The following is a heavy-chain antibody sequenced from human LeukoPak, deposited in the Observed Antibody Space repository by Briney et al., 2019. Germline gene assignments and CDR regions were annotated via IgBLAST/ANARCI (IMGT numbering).Heavy chain of an antibody. CDR3: AKDMGIQPTGDAFDI. D-gene: IGHD5-18*01. J-gene: IGHJ3*02. CDR2: ISWNSGSI. CDR1: GFTFDDYA. Sequence: PGGSLRLSCAASGFTFDDYAMHWVRQAPGKGLEWVSGISWNSGSIGYADSVKSRFTISRDNAKNSLYLQMNSLRAEDTALYYCAKDMGIQPTGDAFDIWGQGTMVTVSS. V-gene: IGHV3-9*01.